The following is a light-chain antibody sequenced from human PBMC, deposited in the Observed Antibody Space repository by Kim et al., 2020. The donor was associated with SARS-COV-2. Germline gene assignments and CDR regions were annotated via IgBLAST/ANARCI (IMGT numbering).Light chain of an antibody. CDR1: QSISSW. CDR3: QQYNSYLYT. Sequence: ASVGDRGTIDYRASQSISSWLAWYQPRPGKAPKLLVYDASSLERGVPSRFSGSGSGTEFTLTISSLQPDDFASYYCQQYNSYLYTFGQGTKLEI. V-gene: IGKV1-5*01. J-gene: IGKJ2*01. CDR2: DAS.